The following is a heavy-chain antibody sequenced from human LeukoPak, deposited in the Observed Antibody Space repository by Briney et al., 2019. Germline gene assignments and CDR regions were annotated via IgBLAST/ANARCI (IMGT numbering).Heavy chain of an antibody. CDR1: GFTFDDYA. CDR3: AKVGFRGGLYY. J-gene: IGHJ4*02. CDR2: ISWDVGST. D-gene: IGHD5-12*01. V-gene: IGHV3-43D*03. Sequence: GGSLRLSCAASGFTFDDYAMHWVRHAPGKGLEWVSLISWDVGSTYYADSVKGRFTISRDNSKNSLYLQMNSLRAEDSALYYCAKVGFRGGLYYWGQGTLVTVSS.